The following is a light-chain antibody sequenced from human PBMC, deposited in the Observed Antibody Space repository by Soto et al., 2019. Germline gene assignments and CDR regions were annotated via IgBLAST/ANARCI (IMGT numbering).Light chain of an antibody. J-gene: IGKJ2*01. CDR1: QTISYY. V-gene: IGKV1-39*01. Sequence: DIQMTQSPSSLSASVGDRVTITCRASQTISYYLNRYQQKPAKAPKLLIYAAASLQSGVPARFSGSGSGTDFTLTISSLQPEDFATYYCQQSYSTPYTFGQGTRLEIK. CDR3: QQSYSTPYT. CDR2: AAA.